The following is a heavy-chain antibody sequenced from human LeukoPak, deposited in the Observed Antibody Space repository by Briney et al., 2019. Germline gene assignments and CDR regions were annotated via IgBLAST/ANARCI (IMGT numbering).Heavy chain of an antibody. J-gene: IGHJ5*02. CDR2: IYYSGST. CDR3: ARGSGKRRYDFWSGYWVSWFDP. D-gene: IGHD3-3*01. CDR1: GGSISSGGYY. V-gene: IGHV4-31*03. Sequence: KSSQTLSLTCTISGGSISSGGYYWSWIRQHPGKGLEWIVYIYYSGSTYYNPSLKSRVTISVDTSKNQFSLKLSSVTAADTAVYYCARGSGKRRYDFWSGYWVSWFDPWGQGTLVTVSS.